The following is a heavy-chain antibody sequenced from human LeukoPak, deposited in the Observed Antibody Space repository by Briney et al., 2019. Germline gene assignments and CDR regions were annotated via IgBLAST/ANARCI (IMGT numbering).Heavy chain of an antibody. J-gene: IGHJ4*02. CDR1: GFSVSDNG. CDR3: AKVPRGAGTSSGY. D-gene: IGHD3-3*01. CDR2: IVGGDGGT. Sequence: GGSLRLSCAASGFSVSDNGVSWVRQAPGKGLEWVSGIVGGDGGTYYADSVKGRFIISRDNSKNTLYLQMNSLRAEDTAVYYCAKVPRGAGTSSGYWGQGTLVTVSS. V-gene: IGHV3-23*01.